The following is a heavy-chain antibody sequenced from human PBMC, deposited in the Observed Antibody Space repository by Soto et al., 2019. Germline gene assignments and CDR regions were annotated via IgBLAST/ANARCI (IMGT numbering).Heavy chain of an antibody. CDR3: SRFGAYVSH. CDR2: INANNGDT. J-gene: IGHJ4*02. V-gene: IGHV1-18*04. Sequence: QVQLVQSGPELKKPGASVKVSCKASGYTFTSYGISWVRQAPGQGLEWMGRINANNGDTDYRQKFQGRITMTADASTDTVYMDLRNLTTDDTGVYYCSRFGAYVSHWGQGTQITVSS. D-gene: IGHD3-10*01. CDR1: GYTFTSYG.